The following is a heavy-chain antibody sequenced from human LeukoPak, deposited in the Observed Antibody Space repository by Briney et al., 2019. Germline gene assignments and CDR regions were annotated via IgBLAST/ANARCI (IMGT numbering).Heavy chain of an antibody. CDR1: GPIVSNYW. D-gene: IGHD5/OR15-5a*01. CDR2: IKQDGSEK. J-gene: IGHJ6*02. CDR3: ANVFYYGMEV. Sequence: PGGSLRLSCAASGPIVSNYWMSWVRQAPGKGLEWVANIKQDGSEKYCVDSVKGRFTISRDNVKNSLYLQMNSLRAEDTAVYYCANVFYYGMEVWGQGTTVTVSS. V-gene: IGHV3-7*01.